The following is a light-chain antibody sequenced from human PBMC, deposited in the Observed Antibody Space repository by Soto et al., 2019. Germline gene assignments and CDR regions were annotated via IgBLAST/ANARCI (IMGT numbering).Light chain of an antibody. J-gene: IGLJ1*01. CDR2: EVS. CDR3: CSFTTSGTLV. Sequence: QSALTQPASVSGSPGQSITISCTGTSSDIGAYNHVSWYQQNPGKAPQLIIYEVSNRPSGLSNRFSASKSGNAASLTISGLQAEDEADYFCCSFTTSGTLVFGTGTKLTVL. V-gene: IGLV2-14*01. CDR1: SSDIGAYNH.